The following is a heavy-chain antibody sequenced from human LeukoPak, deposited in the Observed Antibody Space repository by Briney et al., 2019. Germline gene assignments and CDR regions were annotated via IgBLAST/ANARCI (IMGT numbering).Heavy chain of an antibody. CDR3: ARSWDQYFDY. V-gene: IGHV3-30-3*01. CDR2: ISYDGSNK. J-gene: IGHJ4*02. CDR1: GFTVSSYA. Sequence: GGSLRLSCAASGFTVSSYAMHWVRQAPGKGLEWVAVISYDGSNKYYADSVKGRFTISRDNSKNTLYLQMNSLRAEDTAVYYCARSWDQYFDYWGQGTLVTVS. D-gene: IGHD6-13*01.